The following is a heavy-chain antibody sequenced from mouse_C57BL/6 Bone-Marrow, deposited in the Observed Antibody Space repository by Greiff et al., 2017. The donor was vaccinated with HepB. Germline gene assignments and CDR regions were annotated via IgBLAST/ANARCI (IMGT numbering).Heavy chain of an antibody. CDR2: ISDGGSYT. D-gene: IGHD1-1*01. CDR3: ARAVGSSHYYAMDY. V-gene: IGHV5-4*03. Sequence: EVKLMESGGGLVKPGGSLKLSCAASGFTFSSYAMSWVRQTPEKRLEWVATISDGGSYTYYPDNVKGRFTISRDNAKNNLYLQMSHLKSEDTAMYYCARAVGSSHYYAMDYWGQGTSVTVSS. J-gene: IGHJ4*01. CDR1: GFTFSSYA.